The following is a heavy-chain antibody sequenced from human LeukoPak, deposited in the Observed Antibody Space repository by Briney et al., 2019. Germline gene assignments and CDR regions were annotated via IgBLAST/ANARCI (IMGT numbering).Heavy chain of an antibody. D-gene: IGHD4-11*01. J-gene: IGHJ4*02. Sequence: ASVNVSCKASGYTFTSYGISWVRQAPGQGLEWMGWISAYNGNANYAQKLQGRVTMTTDTSTSTAYMELRSLRSDDTAVYYCARDKGDYSNAYYFDYWGQGTLVTVSS. V-gene: IGHV1-18*01. CDR2: ISAYNGNA. CDR1: GYTFTSYG. CDR3: ARDKGDYSNAYYFDY.